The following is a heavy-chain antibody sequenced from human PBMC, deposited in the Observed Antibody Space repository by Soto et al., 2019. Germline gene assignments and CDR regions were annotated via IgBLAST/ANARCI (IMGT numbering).Heavy chain of an antibody. CDR1: GGSTSNYY. CDR2: IYHSGTT. V-gene: IGHV4-59*01. D-gene: IGHD5-18*01. Sequence: QVQVQESGPGLVKPSETLSLTCTVSGGSTSNYYWSWIRQSPGKGLEWIANIYHSGTTNYNLSLKGRVSISIDSSKNQVSLRLKSVTAADTAVYYCARGGYRTLAWFDPWGQGTLVTVSS. CDR3: ARGGYRTLAWFDP. J-gene: IGHJ5*02.